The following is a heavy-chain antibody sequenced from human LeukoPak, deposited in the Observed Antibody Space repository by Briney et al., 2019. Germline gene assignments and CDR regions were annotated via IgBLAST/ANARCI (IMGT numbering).Heavy chain of an antibody. J-gene: IGHJ3*01. Sequence: ASVKVSCKASGYIFTDFLMNWVRQAPRQGLEWMGWINPKRGGTKYAQRFQGRVTMTRDTSGNTAYMELRTLTSDDTAVHFCARDNADAFDVWGQGTLVTVSS. D-gene: IGHD2-2*01. CDR1: GYIFTDFL. CDR2: INPKRGGT. V-gene: IGHV1-2*02. CDR3: ARDNADAFDV.